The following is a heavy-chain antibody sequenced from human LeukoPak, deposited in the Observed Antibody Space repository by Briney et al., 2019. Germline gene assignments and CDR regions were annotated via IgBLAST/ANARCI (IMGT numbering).Heavy chain of an antibody. CDR3: ARDRDSSTWYSYFDY. D-gene: IGHD6-13*01. CDR1: GGSISSGGYY. J-gene: IGHJ4*02. V-gene: IGHV4-30-2*01. CDR2: IYHSGST. Sequence: SETLSLTCTVSGGSISSGGYYWRWIRQPPGKGLEWIGYIYHSGSTYYNTSRKSRVTISVDGSKNQFSLKLSSVTAADTAVYYCARDRDSSTWYSYFDYWGQGTLVTVSS.